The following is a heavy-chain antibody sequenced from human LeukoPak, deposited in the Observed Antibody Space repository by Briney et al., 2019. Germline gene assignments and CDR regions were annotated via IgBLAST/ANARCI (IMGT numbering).Heavy chain of an antibody. CDR3: AITPRSGDNCYFDY. J-gene: IGHJ4*02. Sequence: GASVKVSCKASGYTFTGHYMHWVRQAPGQGLEWMGRINPNSGGTNYAQKFQGRVTMTRDTSISTAYMELSRLRSDDTAVFYCAITPRSGDNCYFDYWGQGTLVTVSS. V-gene: IGHV1-2*06. D-gene: IGHD1-20*01. CDR2: INPNSGGT. CDR1: GYTFTGHY.